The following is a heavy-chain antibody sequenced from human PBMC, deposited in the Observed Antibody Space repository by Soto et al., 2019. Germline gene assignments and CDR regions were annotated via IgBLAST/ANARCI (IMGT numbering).Heavy chain of an antibody. CDR1: GYTFTSYG. Sequence: QVQLVQSGAEVKKPGASVKVSCKASGYTFTSYGISWVRQAPGQGLEWMGWIRAYNGNTNYAQKRQGRVTMTTDTPTSTAYRGLRSLRSDGTAVYYCASDLPTMDVWCQGTTVSVSS. CDR3: ASDLPTMDV. CDR2: IRAYNGNT. J-gene: IGHJ6*02. V-gene: IGHV1-18*01.